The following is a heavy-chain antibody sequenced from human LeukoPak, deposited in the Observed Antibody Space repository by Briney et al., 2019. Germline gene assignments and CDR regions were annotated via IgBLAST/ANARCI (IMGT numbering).Heavy chain of an antibody. J-gene: IGHJ4*02. CDR2: ISGSGGST. Sequence: GGSLRLSCAASGFTFSSHAMGWVRQAPGKGLGWVSAISGSGGSTYYADSVKGRFTISRDNPKNTLYLQMNSLRAEDTAVYYCAKVNAGSAFDYWGQGTLVTVSS. V-gene: IGHV3-23*01. CDR3: AKVNAGSAFDY. CDR1: GFTFSSHA.